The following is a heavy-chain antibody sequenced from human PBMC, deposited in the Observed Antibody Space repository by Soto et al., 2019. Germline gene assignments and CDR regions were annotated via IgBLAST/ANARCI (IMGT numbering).Heavy chain of an antibody. D-gene: IGHD3-22*01. Sequence: PGGSLRLSCAASGFTLSNFYISWVRQAPGKGLEWLGNIKGDGSDAHYVDSVKGRFTISRDNAGNSIYLQMNNLRAEDTAVYYCAKGDYDSSGYYLVSGYWGQGTLVTVSS. V-gene: IGHV3-7*01. J-gene: IGHJ4*02. CDR2: IKGDGSDA. CDR3: AKGDYDSSGYYLVSGY. CDR1: GFTLSNFY.